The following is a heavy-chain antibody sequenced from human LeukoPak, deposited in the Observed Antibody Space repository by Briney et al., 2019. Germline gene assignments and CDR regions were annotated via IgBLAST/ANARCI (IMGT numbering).Heavy chain of an antibody. V-gene: IGHV4-34*01. Sequence: SETLSLTCAVYGGSFSGYYWSWIRQPPGKGLEWIGEINHSGSTNYNPSLKSRVTISVDTSKNQFSLKLSSVTAADTAVYYCANTPYGSGSPYYFDYWGQGTLVTVSS. CDR2: INHSGST. D-gene: IGHD3-10*01. CDR1: GGSFSGYY. J-gene: IGHJ4*02. CDR3: ANTPYGSGSPYYFDY.